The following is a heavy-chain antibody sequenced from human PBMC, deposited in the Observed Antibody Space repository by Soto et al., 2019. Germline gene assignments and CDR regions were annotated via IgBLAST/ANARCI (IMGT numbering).Heavy chain of an antibody. J-gene: IGHJ4*02. D-gene: IGHD3-9*01. CDR3: ARELYLFPYDILTGYLYYFDY. Sequence: SQTLSLTCAISGDSVSSNSAAWNWIRQSPSRGLEWLGRTYYRSKWYNDYAVSVKSRITINPDTSKNQFSLQLNSVTPEDTAVYYCARELYLFPYDILTGYLYYFDYWGQGTLVTVSS. V-gene: IGHV6-1*01. CDR2: TYYRSKWYN. CDR1: GDSVSSNSAA.